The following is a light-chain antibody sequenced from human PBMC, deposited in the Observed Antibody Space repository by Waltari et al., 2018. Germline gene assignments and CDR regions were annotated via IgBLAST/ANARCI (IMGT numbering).Light chain of an antibody. V-gene: IGLV1-47*01. CDR1: SSNIAKNY. Sequence: QSVVTQTPSVSGAPRQRVTMSCSGGSSNIAKNYVMWYQPVPGTAPRLLIFRDDERPSGVPDRFSGSKSGASASLAISGLRSEDDADYYCAVWDDSLSAWVFGGGTKLTVL. CDR2: RDD. CDR3: AVWDDSLSAWV. J-gene: IGLJ3*02.